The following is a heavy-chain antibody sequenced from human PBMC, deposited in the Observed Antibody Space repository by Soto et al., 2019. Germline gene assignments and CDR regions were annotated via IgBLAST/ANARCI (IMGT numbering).Heavy chain of an antibody. D-gene: IGHD3-22*01. CDR1: GGSISSSSYY. CDR3: ARRGYYYDSSDDAFDI. Sequence: TSETLSLTCTVSGGSISSSSYYWGWIRQPPGKGLEWIGSIYYSGSTYYNPSLKSRVTISVDTSKNQFSLKLSSVTAADTAVYYCARRGYYYDSSDDAFDIWGQGTMVTVSS. V-gene: IGHV4-39*01. CDR2: IYYSGST. J-gene: IGHJ3*02.